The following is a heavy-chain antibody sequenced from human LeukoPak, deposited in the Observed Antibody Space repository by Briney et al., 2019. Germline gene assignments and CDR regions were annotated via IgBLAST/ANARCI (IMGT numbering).Heavy chain of an antibody. Sequence: SQTLSLTCAISGDSVSSNSTACNWIRQSPSRGLEWLGRTYYRSKWYSEYAVSVKSRITINPDTSKNQFSLQLNSVTPEDTAVYYCVRGGQGDGYSADEAFDIWGQGTMVTVSS. V-gene: IGHV6-1*01. CDR2: TYYRSKWYS. CDR1: GDSVSSNSTA. CDR3: VRGGQGDGYSADEAFDI. J-gene: IGHJ3*02. D-gene: IGHD5-24*01.